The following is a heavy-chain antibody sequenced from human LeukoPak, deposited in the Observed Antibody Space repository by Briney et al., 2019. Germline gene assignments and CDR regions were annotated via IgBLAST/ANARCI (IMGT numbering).Heavy chain of an antibody. V-gene: IGHV3-11*06. CDR2: ISGSGSHT. CDR1: GFTFSDYY. D-gene: IGHD6-13*01. Sequence: GGSLRLSCAASGFTFSDYYMSWIRQAPGKGLEWLSYISGSGSHTTYADSVRGRFTISRDNAKNSLSLQVNSLRADDMAVYYCARVGSTVAAGTPDYWGQGTLVTVSS. J-gene: IGHJ4*02. CDR3: ARVGSTVAAGTPDY.